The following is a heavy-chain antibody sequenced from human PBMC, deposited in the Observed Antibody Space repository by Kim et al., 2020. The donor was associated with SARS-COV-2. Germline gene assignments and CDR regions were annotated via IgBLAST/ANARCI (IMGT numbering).Heavy chain of an antibody. CDR3: ARDHLPYYDSSGYFDY. Sequence: SVKGRFTISRDNSKNTLYLQMNSLRAEDTAVYYCARDHLPYYDSSGYFDYWGQGTLVTVSS. V-gene: IGHV3-30*01. J-gene: IGHJ4*02. D-gene: IGHD3-22*01.